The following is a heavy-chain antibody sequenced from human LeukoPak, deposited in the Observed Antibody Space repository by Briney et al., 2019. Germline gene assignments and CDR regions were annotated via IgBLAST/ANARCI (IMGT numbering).Heavy chain of an antibody. CDR1: GFTFSSYG. CDR3: ARDPGGQFLEWTDYYYYYMDV. J-gene: IGHJ6*03. CDR2: IWYDGSNK. Sequence: GRSLRLSCAASGFTFSSYGMHWVRQAPGKGLEWVAVIWYDGSNKYYADSVKGRFTISRDNSKNTLYLQMNSLRAEDTAVYYCARDPGGQFLEWTDYYYYYMDVWGKGTTVTVSS. D-gene: IGHD3-3*01. V-gene: IGHV3-33*01.